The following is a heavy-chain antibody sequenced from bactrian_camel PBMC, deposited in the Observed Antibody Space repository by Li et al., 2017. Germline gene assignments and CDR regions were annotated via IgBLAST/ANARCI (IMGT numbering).Heavy chain of an antibody. V-gene: IGHV3S55*01. CDR2: IVKFGRQ. D-gene: IGHD3*01. CDR1: GDTENSFC. Sequence: HVQLVESGGGSAQAGGSLRLSCTASGDTENSFCWGWFRQGQEKERETVAAIVKFGRQYYTDAVKGRFTISRDGAKNTLYLEMNSLKPEDSDMYYCAACSNPFFGQGTQVTVS. J-gene: IGHJ4*01.